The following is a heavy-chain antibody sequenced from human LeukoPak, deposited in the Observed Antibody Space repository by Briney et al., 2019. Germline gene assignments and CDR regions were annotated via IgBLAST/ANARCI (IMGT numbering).Heavy chain of an antibody. D-gene: IGHD3-3*01. CDR2: VDPEDGET. CDR3: ATIRFLQWSRAAGAFDI. V-gene: IGHV1-24*01. CDR1: EYTRTELS. J-gene: IGHJ3*02. Sequence: GASVKVSCKVSEYTRTELSMHWVRQSPGKGLEWMRGVDPEDGETIYAQKFQGRVTMTEETSTDTAYMELSSLRSEDTAVYYCATIRFLQWSRAAGAFDIWGQGTMVTVSS.